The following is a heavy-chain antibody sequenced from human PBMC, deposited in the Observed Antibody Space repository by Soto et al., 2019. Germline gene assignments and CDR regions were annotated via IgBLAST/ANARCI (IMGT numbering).Heavy chain of an antibody. D-gene: IGHD3-16*01. CDR2: INHVGGT. CDR1: GGFLSESY. J-gene: IGHJ5*02. CDR3: VRIRYQLPSSVLWLDP. V-gene: IGHV4-34*01. Sequence: SETLSLTCAVYGGFLSESYWTWIRQPPGKGLEWIGEINHVGGTNYNPSLKSRVTMSVDTSQNQFSLRLISVTAADTAMYFCVRIRYQLPSSVLWLDPWGQGTQVTV.